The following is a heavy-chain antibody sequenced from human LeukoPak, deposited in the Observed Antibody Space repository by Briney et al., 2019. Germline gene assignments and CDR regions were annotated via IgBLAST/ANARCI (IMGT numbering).Heavy chain of an antibody. D-gene: IGHD3-22*01. J-gene: IGHJ4*02. V-gene: IGHV3-23*01. CDR2: ISGSGGST. CDR3: AKSGSSTPYADY. CDR1: GFAFSSYA. Sequence: GGSLRLSCAASGFAFSSYAMSWVRQAPGKGLEWVSAISGSGGSTYYADSVKGRFTISRDNSKDTLYLQMNSLRAEDTAVYYCAKSGSSTPYADYWGQGTLVTVSS.